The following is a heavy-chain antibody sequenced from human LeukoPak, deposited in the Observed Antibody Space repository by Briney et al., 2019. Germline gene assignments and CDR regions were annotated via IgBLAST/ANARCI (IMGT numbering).Heavy chain of an antibody. J-gene: IGHJ5*02. D-gene: IGHD6-13*01. CDR3: ARAAAADPKNWFDP. CDR1: GYSINSGHY. Sequence: SETLSLTCAVSGYSINSGHYWGWIRQPPGKGLGWIGSTHHSGTTYYNPSLKSRVTISGDTSKHQFSLKLTSVTATDTAVYYCARAAAADPKNWFDPWGQGTLVTVSS. CDR2: THHSGTT. V-gene: IGHV4-38-2*01.